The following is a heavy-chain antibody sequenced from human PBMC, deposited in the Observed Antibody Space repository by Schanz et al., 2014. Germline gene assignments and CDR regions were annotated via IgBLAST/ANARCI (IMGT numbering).Heavy chain of an antibody. CDR1: GYTFTSDS. CDR3: ARDRLECGAECYSVEVFEI. D-gene: IGHD2-21*01. J-gene: IGHJ4*02. Sequence: QVQLVQSGAEVKKPGASVKVSCKASGYTFTSDSMHWVRQAPGQGLEWMGRIIPILGIANYAQKFQGRVTITADKSTSTAYMELTSLRSEDTAVYYCARDRLECGAECYSVEVFEIWGQGTLVIVSS. V-gene: IGHV1-69*04. CDR2: IIPILGIA.